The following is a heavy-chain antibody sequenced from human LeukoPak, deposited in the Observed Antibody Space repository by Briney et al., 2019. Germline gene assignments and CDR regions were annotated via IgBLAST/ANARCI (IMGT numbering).Heavy chain of an antibody. CDR1: GFTVSSNY. D-gene: IGHD6-19*01. J-gene: IGHJ2*01. CDR2: IYSGGST. Sequence: GGSLRLSCAASGFTVSSNYMSWVRQAPGKGLERVSVIYSGGSTYYADSVKGRFTISRDNSKNTLYLQMNSLRAEDTAVYYCAREKDEDSSGWRYFDLWGRRTPVTVSS. V-gene: IGHV3-66*01. CDR3: AREKDEDSSGWRYFDL.